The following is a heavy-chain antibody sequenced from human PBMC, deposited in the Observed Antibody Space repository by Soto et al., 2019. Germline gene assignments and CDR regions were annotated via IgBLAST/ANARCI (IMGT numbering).Heavy chain of an antibody. V-gene: IGHV1-46*03. J-gene: IGHJ4*02. CDR3: ARVAPKYCTNGVCYLGPLYY. CDR2: INPSGGST. D-gene: IGHD2-8*01. Sequence: ASVKVSCKASGYTFTSYYMHWVRQAPGQGLEWMGIINPSGGSTSYAQKFQGRVTMTRDTSTSTVYMELSSLRSEDTAVYYCARVAPKYCTNGVCYLGPLYYWGQGTLVTVSS. CDR1: GYTFTSYY.